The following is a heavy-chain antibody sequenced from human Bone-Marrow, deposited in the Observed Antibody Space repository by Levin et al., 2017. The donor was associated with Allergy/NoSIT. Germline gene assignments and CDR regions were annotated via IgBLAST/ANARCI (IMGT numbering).Heavy chain of an antibody. CDR2: ISPYNGNT. D-gene: IGHD5-12*01. Sequence: PGESLKISCKASGYTFTSYRITWVRQAPGQGLEWMGWISPYNGNTNYAQKLQGRVTMTTDTSTSTAYMELRSLRSDDTAVYYCARNSDSGYDSAYWGQGTLVTVSS. CDR1: GYTFTSYR. V-gene: IGHV1-18*01. CDR3: ARNSDSGYDSAY. J-gene: IGHJ4*02.